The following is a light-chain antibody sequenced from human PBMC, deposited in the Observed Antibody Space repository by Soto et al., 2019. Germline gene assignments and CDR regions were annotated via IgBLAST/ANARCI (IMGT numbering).Light chain of an antibody. V-gene: IGKV2-24*01. J-gene: IGKJ1*01. Sequence: DVVLTQTPLSSAVTLGQPASISCRSSQSLVYSDGNTYLSWLQQRPCQPPRLLIYRVSNRFSGVPDRISGSGTGTACTPKIRTVEAVDVGVCYSLQLSHFPPAFGQGTRV. CDR2: RVS. CDR1: QSLVYSDGNTY. CDR3: LQLSHFPPA.